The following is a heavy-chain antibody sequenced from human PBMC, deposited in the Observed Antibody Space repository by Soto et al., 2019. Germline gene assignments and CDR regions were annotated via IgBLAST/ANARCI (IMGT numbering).Heavy chain of an antibody. J-gene: IGHJ4*02. V-gene: IGHV4-39*01. CDR3: ARLVVVAPVAMV. CDR2: IFYTGTT. Sequence: SETLSLTCSVSGGSVSYNSYYWGWIRQPPGKGLAWVGGIFYTGTTYYNPSLKDRLSISVDTSKNSFSLNLTSVTATHTAVYFCARLVVVAPVAMVWGQGALVTVSS. D-gene: IGHD2-2*01. CDR1: GGSVSYNSYY.